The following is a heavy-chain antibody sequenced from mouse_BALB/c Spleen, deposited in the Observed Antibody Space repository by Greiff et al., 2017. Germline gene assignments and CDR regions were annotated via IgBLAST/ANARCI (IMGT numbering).Heavy chain of an antibody. CDR3: ARVVYYGNYRAMDY. CDR2: ISSGGSYT. D-gene: IGHD2-1*01. V-gene: IGHV5-9-4*01. CDR1: GFTFSSYA. Sequence: EVKVVESGGGLVKPGGSLKLSCAASGFTFSSYAMSWVRQSPEKRLEWVAEISSGGSYTYYPDTVTGRFTISRDNAKNTLYLEMSSLRSEDTARYYCARVVYYGNYRAMDYWGQGTSVTVSS. J-gene: IGHJ4*01.